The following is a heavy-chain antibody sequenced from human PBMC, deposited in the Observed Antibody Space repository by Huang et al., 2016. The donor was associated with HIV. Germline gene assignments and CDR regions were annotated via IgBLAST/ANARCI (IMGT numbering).Heavy chain of an antibody. Sequence: QVQLQQWGAGLLKPSETLSLTCAVYGGSFRNYYWSWLRQSPGKGLEWSGEINDRGSTNYNSSLGSRVTMSVDTSKNQCSLRLKSVTAADTGIYYCARGFSYGHFAFWGQGNLVTVSS. CDR2: INDRGST. CDR3: ARGFSYGHFAF. D-gene: IGHD5-18*01. V-gene: IGHV4-34*01. J-gene: IGHJ4*02. CDR1: GGSFRNYY.